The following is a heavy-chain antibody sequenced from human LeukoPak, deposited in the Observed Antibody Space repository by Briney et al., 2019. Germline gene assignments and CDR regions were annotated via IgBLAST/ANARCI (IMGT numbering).Heavy chain of an antibody. Sequence: SQTLSLTCTVSGGSISSGDYYWSWIRQPSGKGLEWIGYIYYSGSTYYNPSLKSRVTISVDTSKNQFSLKLSSVTAADTAVYYCARGIVGATHFDYWGQGTLVTVSS. J-gene: IGHJ4*02. CDR2: IYYSGST. CDR3: ARGIVGATHFDY. D-gene: IGHD1-26*01. V-gene: IGHV4-30-4*01. CDR1: GGSISSGDYY.